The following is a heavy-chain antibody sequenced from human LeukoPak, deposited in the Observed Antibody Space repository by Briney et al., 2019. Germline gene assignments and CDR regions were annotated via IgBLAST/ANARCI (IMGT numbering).Heavy chain of an antibody. D-gene: IGHD1-7*01. V-gene: IGHV7-4-1*02. CDR2: INTNTGNP. J-gene: IGHJ1*01. CDR1: GYIFSIYA. Sequence: ASVKVSCKASGYIFSIYAMIWVRQAPGQGLELMGWINTNTGNPTYAQGFTGRFVFSLDTSVSTAYLQISRLKAEDTAVYYCARDYTVALGTTTYFQHWGQGALVTVSS. CDR3: ARDYTVALGTTTYFQH.